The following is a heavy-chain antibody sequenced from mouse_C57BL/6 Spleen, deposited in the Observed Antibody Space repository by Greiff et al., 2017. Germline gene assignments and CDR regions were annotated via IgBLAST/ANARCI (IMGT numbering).Heavy chain of an antibody. CDR3: AREGGLTTVVATRFDY. CDR1: GYTFTSYW. J-gene: IGHJ2*01. CDR2: IDPNSGGT. V-gene: IGHV1-72*01. Sequence: QVQLQQPGAELVKPGASVKLSCKASGYTFTSYWMHWVKQRPGRGLEWIGRIDPNSGGTKYNEKIKSKATLTVDKPSSTAYMQLSSLTSEDSAVYYCAREGGLTTVVATRFDYWGQGTTLTVSS. D-gene: IGHD1-1*01.